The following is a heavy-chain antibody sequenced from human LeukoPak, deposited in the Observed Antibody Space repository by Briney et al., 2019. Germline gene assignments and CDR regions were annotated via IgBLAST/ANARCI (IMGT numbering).Heavy chain of an antibody. CDR3: ARVGRWLQKEDY. V-gene: IGHV4-59*01. CDR2: IDHTGST. D-gene: IGHD5-24*01. CDR1: DDSITIYY. J-gene: IGHJ4*02. Sequence: SETLSLTCTVSDDSITIYYWTWIRQPPGKGLEWIGYIDHTGSTNYNPSLNSRVTISRDTSKNHFSLELSSVTAADTAVYYCARVGRWLQKEDYWGQGTLVTVSS.